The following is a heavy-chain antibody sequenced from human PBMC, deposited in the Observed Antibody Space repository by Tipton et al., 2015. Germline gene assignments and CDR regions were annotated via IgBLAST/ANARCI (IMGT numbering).Heavy chain of an antibody. CDR1: GGSINSYY. V-gene: IGHV4-59*12. CDR2: IYYSGTT. D-gene: IGHD3-22*01. Sequence: TLSLTCTVSGGSINSYYWSWIRQTPGRGLEWLGYIYYSGTTTYNPSLNSRVTISVDTSKNQFSLQLNSVTAADTAVYYCAREVWEYGSSGYDYWGQGTLVTVSS. J-gene: IGHJ4*02. CDR3: AREVWEYGSSGYDY.